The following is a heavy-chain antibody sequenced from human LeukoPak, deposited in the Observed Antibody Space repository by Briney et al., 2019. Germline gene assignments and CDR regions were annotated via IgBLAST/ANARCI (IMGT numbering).Heavy chain of an antibody. J-gene: IGHJ6*03. D-gene: IGHD2-2*02. CDR2: ISGSGGST. V-gene: IGHV3-23*01. CDR1: GFTFSSYA. Sequence: GGSLRLSCAASGFTFSSYAMNWVRQAPGKGLEWVSAISGSGGSTYYADYVKGRYTISRDNSKNTLYLQMNSLRAEDTAVYYCAKVQINLIPLAYMDVWGKATTVTVSS. CDR3: AKVQINLIPLAYMDV.